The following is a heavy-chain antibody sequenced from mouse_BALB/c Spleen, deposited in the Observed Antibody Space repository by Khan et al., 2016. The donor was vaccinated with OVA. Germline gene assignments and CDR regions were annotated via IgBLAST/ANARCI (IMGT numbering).Heavy chain of an antibody. CDR2: ISYSGST. Sequence: VQLQQSGPGLVKPSQSLSLTCTVTGYSITSGYAWNWIRQFPGNKLEWMGYISYSGSTSYNPFLRSRISITRDTSKNQFFLQLNSVTTEDTATYYCARKNYYGYAMDYWGQGTSVTVSS. J-gene: IGHJ4*01. D-gene: IGHD1-1*01. V-gene: IGHV3-2*02. CDR1: GYSITSGYA. CDR3: ARKNYYGYAMDY.